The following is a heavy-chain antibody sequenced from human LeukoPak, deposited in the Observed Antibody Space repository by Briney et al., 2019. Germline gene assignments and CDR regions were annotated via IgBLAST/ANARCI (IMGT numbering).Heavy chain of an antibody. CDR2: INHSGST. D-gene: IGHD6-19*01. V-gene: IGHV4-34*01. J-gene: IGHJ3*02. CDR3: ARGKGYSSGWYVADAFDI. Sequence: PSETLSLTCAVYGGSFSGYYWSWIRQPPGKGLEWIGEINHSGSTNYNPSLKSRVTISVDTSKNQFSLKLSSVTAADTAVYYCARGKGYSSGWYVADAFDIWGQGTRVPVSS. CDR1: GGSFSGYY.